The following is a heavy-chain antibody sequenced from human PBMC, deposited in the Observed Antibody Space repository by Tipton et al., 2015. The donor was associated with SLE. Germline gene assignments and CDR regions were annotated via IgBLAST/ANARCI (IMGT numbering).Heavy chain of an antibody. CDR1: GGSISRGSYF. Sequence: TLSLTCSVSGGSISRGSYFWSWIRQPAGKGLEWIGYIYYSGSTNYNPSLKSRVTISVDTSKNQFSLKLSSVTAADTAVYYCARGTKLGNHYYYYYMDVWGKGTTVTVSS. CDR2: IYYSGST. D-gene: IGHD7-27*01. J-gene: IGHJ6*03. CDR3: ARGTKLGNHYYYYYMDV. V-gene: IGHV4-61*10.